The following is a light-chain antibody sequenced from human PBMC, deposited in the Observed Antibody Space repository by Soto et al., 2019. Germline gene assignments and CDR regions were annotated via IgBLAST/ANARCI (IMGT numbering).Light chain of an antibody. CDR1: NSDVGGHNY. CDR3: SSFSSTSTLYV. J-gene: IGLJ1*01. Sequence: QSVLTQPASVSGSPGQSITISCTGTNSDVGGHNYVSWYQHHPGKAPKLMIYEVSNRPSGVSNRFSGSKSGNTASLTISGLQAGDEADYHCSSFSSTSTLYVFGTGTKVTAL. CDR2: EVS. V-gene: IGLV2-14*01.